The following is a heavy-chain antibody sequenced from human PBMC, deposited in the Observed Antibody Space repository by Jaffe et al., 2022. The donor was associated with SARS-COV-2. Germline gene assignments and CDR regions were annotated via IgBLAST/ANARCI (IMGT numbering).Heavy chain of an antibody. J-gene: IGHJ3*02. Sequence: QVQLVQSGAEVKKPGSSVKVSCKASGGTFSSYAISWVRQAPGQGLEWMGGIIPIFGTANYAQKFQGRVTITADESTSTAYMELSSLRSEDTAVYYCARTKRILEGYGYPRGAFDIWGQGTMVTVSS. CDR1: GGTFSSYA. V-gene: IGHV1-69*01. CDR2: IIPIFGTA. CDR3: ARTKRILEGYGYPRGAFDI. D-gene: IGHD6-25*01.